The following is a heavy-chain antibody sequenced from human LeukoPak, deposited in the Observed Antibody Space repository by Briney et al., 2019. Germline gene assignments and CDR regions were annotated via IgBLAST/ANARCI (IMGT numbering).Heavy chain of an antibody. CDR1: GGSISSYH. D-gene: IGHD6-13*01. J-gene: IGHJ5*02. CDR3: AREAAAGPNWFDP. CDR2: IYYSGST. V-gene: IGHV4-59*01. Sequence: SETLSLTCTVSGGSISSYHWSWIRQPPGKGLEWIGYIYYSGSTNYNPSLKSRVTISVDTSKNQFSLKLSSVTAADTAVYYCAREAAAGPNWFDPWGQGTLVTVSS.